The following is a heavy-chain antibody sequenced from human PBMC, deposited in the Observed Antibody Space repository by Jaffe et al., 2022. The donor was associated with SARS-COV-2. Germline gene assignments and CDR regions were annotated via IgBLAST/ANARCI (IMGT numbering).Heavy chain of an antibody. CDR2: IYYSGST. V-gene: IGHV4-39*01. J-gene: IGHJ5*02. Sequence: QLQLQESGPGLVKPSETLSLTCTVSGGSISSSSYYWGWIRQPPGKGLEWIGSIYYSGSTYYNPSLKSRVTISVDTSKNQFSLKLSSVTAADTAVYYCARHEGVVVKDPWGQGTLVTVSS. D-gene: IGHD2-15*01. CDR1: GGSISSSSYY. CDR3: ARHEGVVVKDP.